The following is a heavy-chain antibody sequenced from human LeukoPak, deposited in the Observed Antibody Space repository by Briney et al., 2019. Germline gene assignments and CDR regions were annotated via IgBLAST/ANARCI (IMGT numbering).Heavy chain of an antibody. D-gene: IGHD2-2*01. CDR2: IKHDGSDK. Sequence: GGSLRLSCAASGFTFSTYWMSWVRQAPEKGLEWVANIKHDGSDKYYVDSVKGRFTISRDNAENSLHLQMNGLRAEDTDVYYCARLYCTSIRCYAFDSWGPGTLVTVSS. CDR3: ARLYCTSIRCYAFDS. V-gene: IGHV3-7*03. CDR1: GFTFSTYW. J-gene: IGHJ4*02.